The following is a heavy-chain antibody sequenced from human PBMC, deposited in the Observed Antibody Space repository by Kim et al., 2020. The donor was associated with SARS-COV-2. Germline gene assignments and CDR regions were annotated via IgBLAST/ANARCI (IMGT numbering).Heavy chain of an antibody. D-gene: IGHD3-3*01. Sequence: SETLSLTCTVSGGSISSSSYYWGWIRQPPGERLEWIGSIYYSGSTYYNPSLKSRVTISVDTSKNQSSLKLNSVTAADTAVYYCARHEGTDITIFGVVNQWCWFDRWGQGTLVTVSS. V-gene: IGHV4-39*01. CDR3: ARHEGTDITIFGVVNQWCWFDR. CDR1: GGSISSSSYY. CDR2: IYYSGST. J-gene: IGHJ5*02.